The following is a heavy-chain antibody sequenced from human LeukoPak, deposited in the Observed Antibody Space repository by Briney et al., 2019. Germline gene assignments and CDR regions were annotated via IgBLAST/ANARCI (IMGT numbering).Heavy chain of an antibody. CDR2: ISSSSSYI. D-gene: IGHD3-22*01. Sequence: TGGSLRLSCAASGFIFSNYAMTWVRQAPGKGLEWVSSISSSSSYIYYADSLKGRFTISRDNAKKSLYLQMNSLRAEDTAVYYCARLTEDNDRLHRFRHLDYWGQGTLVTVSS. CDR3: ARLTEDNDRLHRFRHLDY. J-gene: IGHJ4*02. V-gene: IGHV3-21*01. CDR1: GFIFSNYA.